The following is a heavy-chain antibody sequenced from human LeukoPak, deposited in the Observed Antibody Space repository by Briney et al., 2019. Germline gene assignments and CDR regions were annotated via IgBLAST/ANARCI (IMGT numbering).Heavy chain of an antibody. CDR3: ARDGYSGSYYDY. CDR2: IKQDGSEK. D-gene: IGHD1-26*01. Sequence: PGRSLRLSCAASRFTFSRYWMSWVRQAPGKGLEWVANIKQDGSEKYYVDSVKGRFTISRDNAKSSLYLQMSSLRAEDTAVYYCARDGYSGSYYDYWGQGTLVTVSS. CDR1: RFTFSRYW. J-gene: IGHJ4*02. V-gene: IGHV3-7*04.